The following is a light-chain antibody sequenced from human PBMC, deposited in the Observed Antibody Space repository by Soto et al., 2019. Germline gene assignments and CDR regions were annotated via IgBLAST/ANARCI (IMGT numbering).Light chain of an antibody. CDR1: SSNIGAGYD. CDR3: QSYDSSLSVV. CDR2: GNS. V-gene: IGLV1-40*01. J-gene: IGLJ2*01. Sequence: QSVLTQPPSVSGAPGQRVTISCTGSSSNIGAGYDVHWYQQLPGTAPKILIYGNSNRPSGVPDRFSGSKSGTSASLAITGLQAEDEAEYSCQSYDSSLSVVFGGGTKLTVL.